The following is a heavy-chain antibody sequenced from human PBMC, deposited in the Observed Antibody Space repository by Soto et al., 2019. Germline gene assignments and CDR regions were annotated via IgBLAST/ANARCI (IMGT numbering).Heavy chain of an antibody. Sequence: ASVKVSCKASGYTFTSYDINWVRQATGQGLEWMGGMNPNSGNTGYAQKFQGRVTMTRNTSISTAYVELSSLRSEDTAVYYCARNPRFHFGVVISLPRDYYYGMDVWGQGTTVTVSS. CDR1: GYTFTSYD. J-gene: IGHJ6*02. CDR3: ARNPRFHFGVVISLPRDYYYGMDV. V-gene: IGHV1-8*01. D-gene: IGHD3-3*01. CDR2: MNPNSGNT.